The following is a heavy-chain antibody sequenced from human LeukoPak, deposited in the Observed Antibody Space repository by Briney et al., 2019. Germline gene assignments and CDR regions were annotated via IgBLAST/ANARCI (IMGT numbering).Heavy chain of an antibody. Sequence: SETLSLTCTVSGGSISNCYWSWIRQPAGKGLEWIGRIYTSGSTNYNPSLKSRVTMSVDTSNNQISLKLTSVTAADTALYYCTRAGTPYDFWSGSQFDPWGQGILVTVSS. CDR1: GGSISNCY. D-gene: IGHD3-3*01. V-gene: IGHV4-4*07. J-gene: IGHJ5*02. CDR3: TRAGTPYDFWSGSQFDP. CDR2: IYTSGST.